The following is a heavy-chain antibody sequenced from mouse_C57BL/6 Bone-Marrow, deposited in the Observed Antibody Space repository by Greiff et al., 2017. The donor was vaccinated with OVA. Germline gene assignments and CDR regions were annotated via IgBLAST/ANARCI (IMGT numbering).Heavy chain of an antibody. J-gene: IGHJ4*01. Sequence: VKLVESGAELVRPGASVKLSCKASGYTFTDYYINWVKQRPGQGLEWIARIYPGSGNTYYNEKFKGKATLTAEKSSSTAYMQLSSLTSEDSAVYFCAREDQYDFYAMDYWGQGTSVTVSS. CDR2: IYPGSGNT. CDR3: AREDQYDFYAMDY. D-gene: IGHD2-10*02. CDR1: GYTFTDYY. V-gene: IGHV1-76*01.